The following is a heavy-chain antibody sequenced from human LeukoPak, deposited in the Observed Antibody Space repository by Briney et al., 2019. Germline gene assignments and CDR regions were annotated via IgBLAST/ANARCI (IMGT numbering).Heavy chain of an antibody. Sequence: SETLSLTCTVSGGSISSYYWSWIRQPPGKGLEWIGYIYYSGSTNYNPSLKSRVTISVDTSKNQFSLKLSSVTAADTAVYYCATSWVAAQWAFDIWGQGTMVTVSS. V-gene: IGHV4-59*08. CDR3: ATSWVAAQWAFDI. D-gene: IGHD2-15*01. J-gene: IGHJ3*02. CDR1: GGSISSYY. CDR2: IYYSGST.